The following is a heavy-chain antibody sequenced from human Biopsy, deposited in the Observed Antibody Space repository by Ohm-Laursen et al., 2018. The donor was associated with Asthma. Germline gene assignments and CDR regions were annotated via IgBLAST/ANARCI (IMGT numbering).Heavy chain of an antibody. CDR2: ISYDGSNK. CDR1: GFTFSSYA. Sequence: SLRLSCAASGFTFSSYAMSWVRQAPGKGLEWVAVISYDGSNKYYADSVKGRFTISRDNSKNTLYLQMNSLRAEDTAVYYCAKESGSNYAFDIWGQGTMVTVSS. CDR3: AKESGSNYAFDI. V-gene: IGHV3-30*18. D-gene: IGHD1-1*01. J-gene: IGHJ3*02.